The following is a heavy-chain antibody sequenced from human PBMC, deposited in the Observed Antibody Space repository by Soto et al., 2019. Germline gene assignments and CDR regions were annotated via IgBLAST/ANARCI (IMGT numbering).Heavy chain of an antibody. CDR2: IYYSGST. CDR1: GGSISSGDYY. D-gene: IGHD3-22*01. CDR3: ARAGYDSSGYYPIDY. V-gene: IGHV4-30-4*01. J-gene: IGHJ4*02. Sequence: SETLSLTCTVSGGSISSGDYYWSWIRQPPGKGLEWIGYIYYSGSTYYNPSLKSRVTISVDTSKNQFSLKPSSVTAADTAVYYCARAGYDSSGYYPIDYWGQGTLVTVSS.